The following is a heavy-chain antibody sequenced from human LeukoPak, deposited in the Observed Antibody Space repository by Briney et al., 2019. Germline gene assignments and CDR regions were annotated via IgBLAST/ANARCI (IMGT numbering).Heavy chain of an antibody. J-gene: IGHJ3*02. V-gene: IGHV4-34*01. CDR2: INHSGST. D-gene: IGHD2-2*01. Sequence: SETLSLTCAVYGGSFSGYYWSWIRQPPGKGLEWIGEINHSGSTNYNPSLKSRVTISVDTSKNQFSLKLSSVTAADTAVYYCARARFIVVVPAAIDIDAFDIWGQGTMVTVSS. CDR1: GGSFSGYY. CDR3: ARARFIVVVPAAIDIDAFDI.